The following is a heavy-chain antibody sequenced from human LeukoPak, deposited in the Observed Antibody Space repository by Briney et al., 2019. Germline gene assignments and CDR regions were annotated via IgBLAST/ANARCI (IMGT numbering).Heavy chain of an antibody. CDR1: GYTFTSYG. J-gene: IGHJ4*02. Sequence: ASVKVSCKASGYTFTSYGISWVRQAPGQGLEWMGWISAYNGNTNYAQKLQGRMTMTPDTSTSTAYMELRSLRSDDTAVYYCALEYSGYGYFDYWGQGTLVTVSS. CDR2: ISAYNGNT. V-gene: IGHV1-18*01. D-gene: IGHD5-12*01. CDR3: ALEYSGYGYFDY.